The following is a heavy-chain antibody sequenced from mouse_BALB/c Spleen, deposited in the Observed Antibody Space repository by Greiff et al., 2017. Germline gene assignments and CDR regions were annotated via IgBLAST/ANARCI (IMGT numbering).Heavy chain of an antibody. Sequence: VKLMESGPGLVAPSQSLSITCTVSGFSLTSYGVHWVRQPPGKGLEWLGVIWAGGSTNYNSALMSRLSISKDNSKSQVFLKMNSLQTDDTAMYYCAREGYGNYVRYYFDYWGQGTTLTVSS. CDR1: GFSLTSYG. CDR3: AREGYGNYVRYYFDY. V-gene: IGHV2-9*02. CDR2: IWAGGST. D-gene: IGHD2-10*02. J-gene: IGHJ2*01.